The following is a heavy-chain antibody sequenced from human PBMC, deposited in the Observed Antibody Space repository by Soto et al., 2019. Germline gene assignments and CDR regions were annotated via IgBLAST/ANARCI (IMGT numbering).Heavy chain of an antibody. Sequence: SETLSLTCAVYGGSFSGYYWTWIRQPPGTGLEWIGEINHSGSTNYNPSLKSRVTISVDTSKNQFSLKLSSVTAADTAVYYCASRPIEYSYGPGPLDYWGQGTLVTVSS. D-gene: IGHD5-18*01. J-gene: IGHJ4*02. V-gene: IGHV4-34*01. CDR1: GGSFSGYY. CDR2: INHSGST. CDR3: ASRPIEYSYGPGPLDY.